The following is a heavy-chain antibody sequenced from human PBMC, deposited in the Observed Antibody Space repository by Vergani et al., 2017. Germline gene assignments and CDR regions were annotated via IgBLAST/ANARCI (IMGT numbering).Heavy chain of an antibody. V-gene: IGHV3-74*03. D-gene: IGHD6-6*01. CDR2: IDEYGNRA. J-gene: IGHJ6*03. Sequence: EVQLVESGGGSVQSGGSLRLSCVASGFSFNTYWMHWVRQVPGKGLMWVARIDEYGNRATYGDFETGRFTISRDNAKNTVFLQMNSLRAEDTAVYYCAKALYSSSGNYYYYVDFWGKGTTVTVSS. CDR1: GFSFNTYW. CDR3: AKALYSSSGNYYYYVDF.